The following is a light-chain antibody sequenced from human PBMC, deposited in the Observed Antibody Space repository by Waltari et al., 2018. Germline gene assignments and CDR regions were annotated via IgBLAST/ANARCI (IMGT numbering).Light chain of an antibody. CDR2: EVY. Sequence: QSALTQPASVSGSPGQSITISCTGTSRAIGGYNFVSWYQQHPGKAPKLIIYEVYNRPSGVSYRFSGSKSGNTASLTISGLQAEDEADYYCSSYTSSSTGIFGGGTKLTVL. V-gene: IGLV2-14*01. CDR3: SSYTSSSTGI. CDR1: SRAIGGYNF. J-gene: IGLJ2*01.